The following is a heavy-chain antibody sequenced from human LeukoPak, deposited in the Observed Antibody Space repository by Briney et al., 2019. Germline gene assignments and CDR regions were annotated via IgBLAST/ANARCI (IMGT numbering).Heavy chain of an antibody. CDR3: TTDPVVVVPAAIMGYYYYYMDV. CDR2: IKSKTDGGKT. Sequence: GGSLRLSCAASGFTFSNAWMSWGRQAPGKGLGWVGRIKSKTDGGKTDYAAPVKGKFTISRDDSKNTLYLQMNSLKTEDTAVYYCTTDPVVVVPAAIMGYYYYYMDVWGKGTTVTVSS. J-gene: IGHJ6*03. CDR1: GFTFSNAW. V-gene: IGHV3-15*01. D-gene: IGHD2-2*02.